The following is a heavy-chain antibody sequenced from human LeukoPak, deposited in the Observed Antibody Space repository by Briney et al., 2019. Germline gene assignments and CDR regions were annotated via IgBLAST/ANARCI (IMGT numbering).Heavy chain of an antibody. CDR3: ARDGYSSGWYGIDY. J-gene: IGHJ4*02. Sequence: ASVKVSCKASGYTITSYGISWVRQAPGQGLEWMGWISAYNGNTNYAQKLRGRVTMTTDTSTSTACMELRSLRSDDTAVYYCARDGYSSGWYGIDYWGQGTLVTVSS. CDR2: ISAYNGNT. D-gene: IGHD6-19*01. V-gene: IGHV1-18*04. CDR1: GYTITSYG.